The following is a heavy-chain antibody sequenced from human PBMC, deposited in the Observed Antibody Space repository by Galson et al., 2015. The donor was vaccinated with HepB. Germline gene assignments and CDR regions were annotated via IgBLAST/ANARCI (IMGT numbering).Heavy chain of an antibody. D-gene: IGHD5-18*01. CDR1: GFTFSSYA. V-gene: IGHV3-30*04. CDR3: ARSPLGPPGITAIGYFDY. J-gene: IGHJ4*02. Sequence: SLRLSCAASGFTFSSYAVHWVRQAPGKGLEWMALISFDGSSKYYADSVKGRFTISRDNSKNTLYLQMNSLRTEDTAVYYCARSPLGPPGITAIGYFDYWGQGTLVTVSS. CDR2: ISFDGSSK.